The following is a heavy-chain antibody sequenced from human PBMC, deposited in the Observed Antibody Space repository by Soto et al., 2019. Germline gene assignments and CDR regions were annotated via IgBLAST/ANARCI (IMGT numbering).Heavy chain of an antibody. Sequence: VQLVPSGAGVKKAGASVEVSCKASGFHFSRYDINWVRQAPGKGLEWMGWMNPNRGNTGYAQKFQGRVTMTRNTSISTAYMELSSLRSEDTAVYYCAREVHGFGYWGQGTLVTVSS. D-gene: IGHD3-10*01. V-gene: IGHV1-8*01. CDR1: GFHFSRYD. CDR3: AREVHGFGY. J-gene: IGHJ4*02. CDR2: MNPNRGNT.